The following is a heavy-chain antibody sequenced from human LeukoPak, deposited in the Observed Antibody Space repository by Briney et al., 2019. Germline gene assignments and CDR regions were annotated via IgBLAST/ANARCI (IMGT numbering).Heavy chain of an antibody. J-gene: IGHJ4*02. D-gene: IGHD5-24*01. CDR3: ARATRNGYDY. Sequence: GGSLRLSCVASGFTFRIYGMNWVRQAPGKWPEWVSYISHTSDSILYAGSVKGRFTMSRDNAKKSMYLQMNSLRAEDSAVYYCARATRNGYDYWGQGTLVTVSS. V-gene: IGHV3-48*01. CDR2: ISHTSDSI. CDR1: GFTFRIYG.